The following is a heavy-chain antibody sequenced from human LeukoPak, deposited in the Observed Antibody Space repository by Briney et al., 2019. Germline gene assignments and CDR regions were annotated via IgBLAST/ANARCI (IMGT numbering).Heavy chain of an antibody. D-gene: IGHD3-22*01. Sequence: PGGSLRLSCAASGFPFSSYWMHWVRQGPGKGLVCVSHINGDGSSTSYADSVKGRFTISRDNAKNTLYLQMNGLRAEDTAVYYCARDGDSSGYYVNFDYWGQGTLVTVSS. CDR1: GFPFSSYW. V-gene: IGHV3-74*01. J-gene: IGHJ4*02. CDR3: ARDGDSSGYYVNFDY. CDR2: INGDGSST.